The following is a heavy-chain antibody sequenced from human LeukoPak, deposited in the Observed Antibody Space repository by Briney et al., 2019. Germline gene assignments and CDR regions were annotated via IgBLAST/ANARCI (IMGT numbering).Heavy chain of an antibody. CDR3: ARAGPGIAAAGQIDY. V-gene: IGHV1-69*01. J-gene: IGHJ4*02. CDR2: IIPIFGTA. Sequence: SVKVSCKASGGTFSSYAISWVRQAPGQGLEWMGGIIPIFGTANYAQKFQGRVTITADESTSTAYMELSSLRYEETAGYYCARAGPGIAAAGQIDYWGQGTLVTVSS. D-gene: IGHD6-13*01. CDR1: GGTFSSYA.